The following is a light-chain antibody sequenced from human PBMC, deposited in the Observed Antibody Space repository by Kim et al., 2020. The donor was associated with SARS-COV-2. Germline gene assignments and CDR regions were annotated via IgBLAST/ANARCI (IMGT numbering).Light chain of an antibody. V-gene: IGKV1-12*01. CDR1: QGIGSW. Sequence: SASVGDRVTIPCRASQGIGSWLAWYQQKPGKAPKLLIYAASSLQSGVPSRLSGSGSGTDFTLTINNLQPEDFATYYCQQANSYPRTFGQGTKLEI. J-gene: IGKJ2*01. CDR3: QQANSYPRT. CDR2: AAS.